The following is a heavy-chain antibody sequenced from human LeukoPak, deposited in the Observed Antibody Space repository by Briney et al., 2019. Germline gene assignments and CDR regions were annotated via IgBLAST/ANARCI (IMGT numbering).Heavy chain of an antibody. D-gene: IGHD1-14*01. V-gene: IGHV3-33*01. J-gene: IGHJ5*01. Sequence: PGGSLRLSCAASGFSFSSYAMHWVRQAPGKGLEWVAVIWYDGSNQYYADSVRGRFTISRDNSKNTLHLQMNSLRAEDTAVYYCARDETNGFDSWGQGTLVTVSS. CDR3: ARDETNGFDS. CDR2: IWYDGSNQ. CDR1: GFSFSSYA.